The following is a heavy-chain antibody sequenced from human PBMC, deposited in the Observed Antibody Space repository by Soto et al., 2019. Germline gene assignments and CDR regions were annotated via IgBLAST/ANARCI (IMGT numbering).Heavy chain of an antibody. Sequence: VHLSESGGALVQPGGSLRLSCAASGFTFRVYAMSWFRQAPGRGLEWVSAIGGTGNTTYYADSVKGRFTIARDNSRDTLYLQMTSLRVEDTAVYYCAGIRQLLFVSWGQGTLVSVSS. D-gene: IGHD2-2*01. J-gene: IGHJ4*02. CDR3: AGIRQLLFVS. CDR2: IGGTGNTT. CDR1: GFTFRVYA. V-gene: IGHV3-23*01.